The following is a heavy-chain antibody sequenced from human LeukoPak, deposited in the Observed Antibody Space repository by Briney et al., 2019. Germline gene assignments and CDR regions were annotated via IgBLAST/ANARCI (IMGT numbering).Heavy chain of an antibody. D-gene: IGHD5-12*01. CDR2: IYTSGST. Sequence: SETLSLTCTVSGGPISSYYWSWIRQPAGKGLEWIGRIYTSGSTNYNPSLKSRVTISVDTSKNQFSLKLSSVTAADTAVYYCAREGDIVATIDAFDIWGQGTMVTVSS. CDR3: AREGDIVATIDAFDI. CDR1: GGPISSYY. V-gene: IGHV4-4*07. J-gene: IGHJ3*02.